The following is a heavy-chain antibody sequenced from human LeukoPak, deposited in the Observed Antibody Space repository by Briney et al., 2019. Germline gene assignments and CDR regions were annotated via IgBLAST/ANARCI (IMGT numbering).Heavy chain of an antibody. J-gene: IGHJ5*02. Sequence: GGSLRLSCAASGFTFSSYAMSWVRQAPGKGLEWVSAISGSGGSTYYADSVKGRFTISRDNSKNTLYLQMNSLGAEDTAVYYCAKAREAPPAFDPWGQGTLVTVSS. CDR2: ISGSGGST. CDR3: AKAREAPPAFDP. CDR1: GFTFSSYA. V-gene: IGHV3-23*01.